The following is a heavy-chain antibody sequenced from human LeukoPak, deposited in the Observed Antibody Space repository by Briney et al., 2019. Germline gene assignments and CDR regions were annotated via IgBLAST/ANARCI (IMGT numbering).Heavy chain of an antibody. CDR1: GFTFSSYA. Sequence: GGSLRLSCAASGFTFSSYAMSWVRQAPGKGLEWVSAISGSGGSTYYADSVKGRFTISRDNSKNTLYLQMNSLRAEDTAVYYCAKDFMIPFGGVIALGAFDIWGKGKMVTVSS. D-gene: IGHD3-16*02. J-gene: IGHJ3*02. CDR3: AKDFMIPFGGVIALGAFDI. CDR2: ISGSGGST. V-gene: IGHV3-23*01.